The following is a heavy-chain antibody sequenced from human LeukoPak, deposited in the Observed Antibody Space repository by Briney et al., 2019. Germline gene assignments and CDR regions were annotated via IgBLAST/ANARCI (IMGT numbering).Heavy chain of an antibody. Sequence: PSETLSLTCAVYGGSFNDYYWTWIRRPPGKGLQWIGEINHGGSTNYSPSLKSRVTISVDTSKNQFSLKLNSVTAADTAVYYCARGPLGVVSPAMLGCYYMDVWDKGATVTVSS. CDR1: GGSFNDYY. CDR3: ARGPLGVVSPAMLGCYYMDV. J-gene: IGHJ6*03. CDR2: INHGGST. D-gene: IGHD2-2*01. V-gene: IGHV4-34*01.